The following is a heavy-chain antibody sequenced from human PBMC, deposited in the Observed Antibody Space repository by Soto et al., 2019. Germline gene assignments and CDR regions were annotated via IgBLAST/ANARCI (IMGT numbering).Heavy chain of an antibody. J-gene: IGHJ3*02. Sequence: PXETLSLTCTVSGGSISSYYWGWIRQPAGKGLEWIGRIYTSGSTNYNPSLKSRVTMSVDTSKNQFSLKLSSVTAADTAVYYCARGGRIFGVVIINAFDIWGQGTMVTVSS. V-gene: IGHV4-4*07. CDR2: IYTSGST. D-gene: IGHD3-3*02. CDR1: GGSISSYY. CDR3: ARGGRIFGVVIINAFDI.